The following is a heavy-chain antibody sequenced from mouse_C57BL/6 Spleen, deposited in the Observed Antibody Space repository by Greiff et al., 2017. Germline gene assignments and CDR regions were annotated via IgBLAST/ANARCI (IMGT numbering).Heavy chain of an antibody. CDR2: ISYDGSN. CDR1: GYSITSGYY. CDR3: ASFLPFAY. V-gene: IGHV3-6*01. J-gene: IGHJ3*01. Sequence: EVKVEESGPGLVKPSQSLSLTCSVTGYSITSGYYWNWIRQFPGNKLEWMGYISYDGSNNYNPSLKNRISITRDTSKNQFFLKLNSVTTEDTATYYCASFLPFAYWGQGTLVTVSA.